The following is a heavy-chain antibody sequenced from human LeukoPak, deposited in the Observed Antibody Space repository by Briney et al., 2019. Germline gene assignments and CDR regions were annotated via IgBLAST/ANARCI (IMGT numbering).Heavy chain of an antibody. D-gene: IGHD1-26*01. CDR2: IIPIFGTA. Sequence: GASVKVSCKASGGTFSSYAISWVRQAPGQGLEWMGGIIPIFGTANYAQKLQGRVTMTTDTSTSTAYMELRSLRSDDTAVYYCARDWWELPYYGMDVWGQGTTVTVSS. V-gene: IGHV1-69*05. J-gene: IGHJ6*02. CDR3: ARDWWELPYYGMDV. CDR1: GGTFSSYA.